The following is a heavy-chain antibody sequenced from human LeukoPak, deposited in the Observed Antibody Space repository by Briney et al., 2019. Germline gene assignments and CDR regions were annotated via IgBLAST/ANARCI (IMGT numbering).Heavy chain of an antibody. D-gene: IGHD5-24*01. V-gene: IGHV3-7*01. Sequence: PGGSLRLSCAASGFTFSTYWMSWVRQTAGKGLEGVANIKEDGSRQYYVDSVKGRFTISRDNAKNSLYLQMNSLRVEDTAVYYCARDGGGYHSWGQGTLVTVSS. J-gene: IGHJ4*02. CDR2: IKEDGSRQ. CDR3: ARDGGGYHS. CDR1: GFTFSTYW.